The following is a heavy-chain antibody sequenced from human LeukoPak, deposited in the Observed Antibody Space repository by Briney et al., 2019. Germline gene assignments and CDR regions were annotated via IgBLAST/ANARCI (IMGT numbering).Heavy chain of an antibody. CDR3: AKGQAEGYYYDSSGYYSY. D-gene: IGHD3-22*01. Sequence: GGSLRLSCAASGFTFSSYAMSWVRQAPGKGLEWVSAISGSGGSTYYADSVKGRFTISRDNSKNTLYLQMNSLRAEDTAVYYCAKGQAEGYYYDSSGYYSYWGQGTLVTVSS. V-gene: IGHV3-23*01. CDR2: ISGSGGST. J-gene: IGHJ4*02. CDR1: GFTFSSYA.